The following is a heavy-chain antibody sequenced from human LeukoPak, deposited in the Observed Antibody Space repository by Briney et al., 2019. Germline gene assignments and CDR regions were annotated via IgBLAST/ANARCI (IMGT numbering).Heavy chain of an antibody. D-gene: IGHD2-15*01. CDR3: AKNGDRGAYCSGGTCYPYYYYYMDV. J-gene: IGHJ6*03. CDR1: GLTFSSYG. V-gene: IGHV3-23*01. CDR2: ISTAGGTT. Sequence: GGSLRLSCAASGLTFSSYGMSWVRQAPGRGLEWVSAISTAGGTTYYADSVRGRFTISRDNSRNTLYLQMNSLRAEDTAIYYCAKNGDRGAYCSGGTCYPYYYYYMDVWGKGTTVTISS.